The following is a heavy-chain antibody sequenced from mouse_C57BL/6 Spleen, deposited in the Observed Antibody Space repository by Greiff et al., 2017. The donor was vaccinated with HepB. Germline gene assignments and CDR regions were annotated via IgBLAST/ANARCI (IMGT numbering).Heavy chain of an antibody. CDR1: GFNIKDYY. J-gene: IGHJ1*03. V-gene: IGHV14-2*01. CDR3: ARGDGTGFDV. Sequence: EVQLQQSGAELVKPGASVKLSCTASGFNIKDYYMHWVKQRTEQGLEWIGRIDPEDGETKYAPQFQGKATITADTSSNTAYLQLSSLTSEDTAVYYCARGDGTGFDVWGTGTTVTVSS. CDR2: IDPEDGET. D-gene: IGHD3-3*01.